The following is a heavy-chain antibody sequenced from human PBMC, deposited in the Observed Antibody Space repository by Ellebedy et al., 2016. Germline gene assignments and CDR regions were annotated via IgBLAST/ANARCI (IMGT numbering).Heavy chain of an antibody. Sequence: ASVKVSCKASGYTFTSYYMHWVRQAPGQGLEWMGIINPSGGSTSYAQKLQGRVTMTRDTSTSTVYMELSSLRSEDTAVYYCARVSSGFTIFGVGGMDVWGQGTTVTVSS. D-gene: IGHD3-3*01. V-gene: IGHV1-46*04. CDR1: GYTFTSYY. CDR3: ARVSSGFTIFGVGGMDV. J-gene: IGHJ6*02. CDR2: INPSGGST.